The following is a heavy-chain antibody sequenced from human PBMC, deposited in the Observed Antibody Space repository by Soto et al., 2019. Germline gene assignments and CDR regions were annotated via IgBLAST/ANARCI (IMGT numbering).Heavy chain of an antibody. D-gene: IGHD4-17*01. V-gene: IGHV3-21*01. J-gene: IGHJ3*02. CDR2: ISSGRSYK. CDR1: GFTFSSYS. CDR3: ASVGTVTTSDAFDI. Sequence: GGFLRLSCAASGFTFSSYSMNWVRQAPGKGLEWVASISSGRSYKYYADSVKGRFTISRDNSKNTLYLQMNSLRAEDTAVYYCASVGTVTTSDAFDIWGQGTMVTVSS.